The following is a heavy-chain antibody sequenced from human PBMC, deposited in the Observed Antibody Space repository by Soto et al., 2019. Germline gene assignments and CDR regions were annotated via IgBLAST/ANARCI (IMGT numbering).Heavy chain of an antibody. CDR1: GFTFSSYA. CDR2: ISSNGDKT. CDR3: ARVDCSGGSCYYPHP. Sequence: GGSLRLSCAASGFTFSSYAMSWVRQAPGKGLEYVSAISSNGDKTYYASSVKGRFSISRDNSKNTLYLQMGSLRLEDMAVYYCARVDCSGGSCYYPHPWGQGTLVTVSS. J-gene: IGHJ5*02. D-gene: IGHD2-15*01. V-gene: IGHV3-64*01.